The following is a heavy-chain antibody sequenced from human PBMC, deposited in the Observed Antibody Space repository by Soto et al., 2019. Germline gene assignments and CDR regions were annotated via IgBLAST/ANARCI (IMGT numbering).Heavy chain of an antibody. Sequence: GGSLRLSCAASGFTFSSYAMIWVRQAPGKGLEWVSIISGSGGSTYYADSVKGRFTISRDNSKNTLYLQMNSLRTEDTAAYYCAKALDTSGYSPTDYWGQGTLVTVSS. D-gene: IGHD3-22*01. J-gene: IGHJ4*02. CDR1: GFTFSSYA. CDR3: AKALDTSGYSPTDY. CDR2: ISGSGGST. V-gene: IGHV3-23*01.